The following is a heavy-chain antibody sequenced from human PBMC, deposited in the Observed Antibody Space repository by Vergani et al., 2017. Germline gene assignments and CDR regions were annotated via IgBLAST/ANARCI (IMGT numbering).Heavy chain of an antibody. V-gene: IGHV5-51*01. CDR2: VYPADSDT. Sequence: EMQLVQSGAEVRKPGESVKISCRTSGYNFDIYWIGWVRQMPGKGLEWMGIVYPADSDTRYSPSFQGQVTISADKSISTAYLQWSSLKASDTAMYYCATEGRAARDYWGQGTLVTVSS. CDR3: ATEGRAARDY. CDR1: GYNFDIYW. D-gene: IGHD2-15*01. J-gene: IGHJ4*02.